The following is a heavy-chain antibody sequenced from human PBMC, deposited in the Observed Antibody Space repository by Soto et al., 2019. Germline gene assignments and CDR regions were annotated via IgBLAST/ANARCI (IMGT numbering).Heavy chain of an antibody. D-gene: IGHD3-9*01. J-gene: IGHJ2*01. V-gene: IGHV4-34*01. CDR3: ARESHDILTGPPWVWYFDL. Sequence: QVQLQQWGAGPLRPLETLSLTCGVSGGSFSGYYWAWIRQSPGKGLEWSGEINDRGSINYNPSLTSRVSISVDTSKNHYSLNLRSVTAADTAVYYCARESHDILTGPPWVWYFDLWGRGTLVTVSS. CDR1: GGSFSGYY. CDR2: INDRGSI.